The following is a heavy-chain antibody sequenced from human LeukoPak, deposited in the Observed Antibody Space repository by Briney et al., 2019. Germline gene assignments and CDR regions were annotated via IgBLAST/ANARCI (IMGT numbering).Heavy chain of an antibody. Sequence: GQSLKISCQGSGYSFTSYWIGWARQMPGKGLGWMGIIYPGDSDIRYSPSFQGQVTVSADKSISTAYLQWSSLKASDTAMYYCVRHYYGSGSPRAAYFQHWGQGTLVTVSS. D-gene: IGHD3-10*01. CDR2: IYPGDSDI. J-gene: IGHJ1*01. V-gene: IGHV5-51*01. CDR3: VRHYYGSGSPRAAYFQH. CDR1: GYSFTSYW.